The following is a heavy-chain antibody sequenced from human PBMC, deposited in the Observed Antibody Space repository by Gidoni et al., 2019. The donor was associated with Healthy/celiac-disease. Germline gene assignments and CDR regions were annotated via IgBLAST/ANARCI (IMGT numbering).Heavy chain of an antibody. CDR3: ARSYGGNGYYFDY. Sequence: GESGGGVVQPGRSLRLSCAASGFTFSSYGMHWVRKAPGKGLEGVAVIWYDGSNKYYADSVKGRFTISRDNSKNTLYLQMNSRTAEDTAVYYCARSYGGNGYYFDYWGQGTLVTVSS. J-gene: IGHJ4*02. CDR2: IWYDGSNK. V-gene: IGHV3-33*01. D-gene: IGHD4-17*01. CDR1: GFTFSSYG.